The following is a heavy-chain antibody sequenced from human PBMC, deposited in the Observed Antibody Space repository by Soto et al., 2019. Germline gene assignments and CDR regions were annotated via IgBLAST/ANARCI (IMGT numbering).Heavy chain of an antibody. V-gene: IGHV3-7*01. Sequence: EVQLLDTGGGLVQPGGSLRLSGTASGFTFSDSWMTWVRQAPGKGLEWVARIKPDESEKKYADSVKGRFSISRDNAKNSMYLQMDSLRGEDTAVYYCVRGGSNYASWGQGTLVTVSS. CDR2: IKPDESEK. CDR3: VRGGSNYAS. CDR1: GFTFSDSW. J-gene: IGHJ5*02. D-gene: IGHD4-4*01.